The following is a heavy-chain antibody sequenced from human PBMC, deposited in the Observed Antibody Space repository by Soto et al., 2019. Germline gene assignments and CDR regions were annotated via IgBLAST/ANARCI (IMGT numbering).Heavy chain of an antibody. D-gene: IGHD5-12*01. Sequence: GGSLRLSCTASGFTFNNYGMHWVRQAPGKELEWVAHILYDGGKNYYADSVKGRFTISRDNSKNTLYLQMNSLTAEHTAVYFCAKSRDGYNFYFYYGMDVWGQGSAVTVSS. CDR3: AKSRDGYNFYFYYGMDV. CDR2: ILYDGGKN. J-gene: IGHJ6*02. CDR1: GFTFNNYG. V-gene: IGHV3-30*18.